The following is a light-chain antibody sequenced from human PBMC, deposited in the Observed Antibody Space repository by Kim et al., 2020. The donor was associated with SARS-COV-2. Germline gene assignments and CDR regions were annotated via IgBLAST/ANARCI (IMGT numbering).Light chain of an antibody. J-gene: IGKJ2*01. CDR1: QGISNK. Sequence: ASVGDRVTITCRASQGISNKLAWYQQKPEKAPKFLIYGASALQRGVPPRFSGSGSGTEFTLTISGLQPEDFATYYCQQYINYPYTFGPGTKLEI. CDR3: QQYINYPYT. V-gene: IGKV1-16*01. CDR2: GAS.